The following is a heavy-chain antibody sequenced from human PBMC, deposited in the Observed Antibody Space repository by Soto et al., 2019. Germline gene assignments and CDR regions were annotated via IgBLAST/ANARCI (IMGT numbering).Heavy chain of an antibody. CDR3: ARDKPRPYSSSSYFDY. CDR1: GFTFSSYA. CDR2: ISYDGSNK. V-gene: IGHV3-30-3*01. D-gene: IGHD6-13*01. J-gene: IGHJ4*02. Sequence: PGGSLRLSCAASGFTFSSYAMHWVRQAPGKGLEWVAVISYDGSNKYYADSVKGRFTISRDNSKNTLYLQMNSLRAEDTAVYYCARDKPRPYSSSSYFDYWGQGTLVTVSS.